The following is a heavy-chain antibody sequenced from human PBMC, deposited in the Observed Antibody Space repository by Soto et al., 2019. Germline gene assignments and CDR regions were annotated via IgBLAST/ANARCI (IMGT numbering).Heavy chain of an antibody. D-gene: IGHD3-3*01. CDR1: GFTFSDYY. CDR3: ARDGTEWYYDFWSGYYYNWFDP. Sequence: GESLKISCAASGFTFSDYYMSWIRQAPGKGLEWVSYISSSGSTIYYADSVKGRFTISRDNAKNSLYLQMNSLRAEDTAVYYCARDGTEWYYDFWSGYYYNWFDPWGQGTLVTVSS. V-gene: IGHV3-11*01. CDR2: ISSSGSTI. J-gene: IGHJ5*02.